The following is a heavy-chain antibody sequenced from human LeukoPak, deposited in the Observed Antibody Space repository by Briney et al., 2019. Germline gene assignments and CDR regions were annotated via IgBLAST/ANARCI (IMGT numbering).Heavy chain of an antibody. CDR3: ARRGSWSYYYAMDV. CDR2: IYHSGST. CDR1: GGSITSSNW. Sequence: RPSGTLSLTCAVSGGSITSSNWWSWVRQPPERGLEWIGEIYHSGSTNYNPSLKSRVTMSVDTSKNQFSLKLSSVTAADTAVYYCARRGSWSYYYAMDVWGQGTTVAVSS. V-gene: IGHV4-4*02. J-gene: IGHJ6*02. D-gene: IGHD6-13*01.